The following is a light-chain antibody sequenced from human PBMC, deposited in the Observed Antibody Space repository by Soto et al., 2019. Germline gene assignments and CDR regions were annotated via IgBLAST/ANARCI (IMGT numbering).Light chain of an antibody. V-gene: IGLV4-60*02. Sequence: QSVLTQSSSASASLGSSVKLTCTLSSGHSSYIIAWHQQQPWKAPRYLMKLEGSGSYNKGSGVPDRFSGSSSGADRYLTISIRQFEDEADYYCETWDSNTWVFGGGTKLTVL. CDR1: SGHSSYI. CDR3: ETWDSNTWV. J-gene: IGLJ3*02. CDR2: LEGSGSY.